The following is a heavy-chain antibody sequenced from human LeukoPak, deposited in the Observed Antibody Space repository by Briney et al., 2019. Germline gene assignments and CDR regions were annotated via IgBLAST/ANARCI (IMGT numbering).Heavy chain of an antibody. CDR1: GYTFTSYG. D-gene: IGHD2-2*01. Sequence: ASVKVSCTASGYTFTSYGISWVRQAPGQGLEWMGWISAYNGNTNYAQKLQGRVTMTTDTSTSTAYMELRSLRSDDTAVYYCARGYIVVVPAASLSYYYGMDVWGQGTTVTVSS. CDR2: ISAYNGNT. CDR3: ARGYIVVVPAASLSYYYGMDV. V-gene: IGHV1-18*01. J-gene: IGHJ6*02.